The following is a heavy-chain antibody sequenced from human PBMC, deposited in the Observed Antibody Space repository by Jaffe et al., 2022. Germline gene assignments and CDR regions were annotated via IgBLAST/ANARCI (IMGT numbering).Heavy chain of an antibody. CDR2: IYWNDDK. CDR1: GFSLSTSGVG. V-gene: IGHV2-5*01. CDR3: AHRRLDFWSGYLTQTPDAFDI. D-gene: IGHD3-3*01. J-gene: IGHJ3*02. Sequence: QITLKESGPTLVKPTQTLTLTCTFSGFSLSTSGVGVGWIRQPPGKALEWLALIYWNDDKRYSPSLKSRLTITKDTSKNQVVLTMTNMDPVDTATYYCAHRRLDFWSGYLTQTPDAFDIWGQGTMVTVSS.